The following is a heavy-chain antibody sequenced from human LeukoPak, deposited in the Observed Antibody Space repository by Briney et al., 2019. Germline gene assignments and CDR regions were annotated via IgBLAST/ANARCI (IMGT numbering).Heavy chain of an antibody. J-gene: IGHJ5*02. CDR2: IYYSGST. V-gene: IGHV4-59*11. CDR3: ARLGWFPVAWFGP. D-gene: IGHD2-15*01. CDR1: GGSISSHY. Sequence: SETLSLTCTVSGGSISSHYWGWIRQPPGKGLQWIGYIYYSGSTNYNPSLKSRVTISVDTSKNHFSLKLSSVTAADTAVYYCARLGWFPVAWFGPWGQGTLVTVSS.